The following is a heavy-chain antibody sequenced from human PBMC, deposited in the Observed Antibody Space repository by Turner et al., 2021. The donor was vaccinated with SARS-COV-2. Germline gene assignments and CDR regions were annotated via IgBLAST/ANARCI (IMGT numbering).Heavy chain of an antibody. CDR1: GGSISSSSYY. Sequence: QLQLQESGPGPVKPSETLSLTCTVSGGSISSSSYYWGWIRQPPGKGLEWIGSLYYGGATYYNPSLNNRVTVSVDTSKNQFSLRLTSVTAADTAVYSCARGISSSSRYFNWFDPWGQGTLVTVSS. CDR2: LYYGGAT. CDR3: ARGISSSSRYFNWFDP. D-gene: IGHD6-13*01. V-gene: IGHV4-39*01. J-gene: IGHJ5*02.